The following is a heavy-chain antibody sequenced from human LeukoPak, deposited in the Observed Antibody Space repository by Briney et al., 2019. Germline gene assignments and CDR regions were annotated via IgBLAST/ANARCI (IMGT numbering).Heavy chain of an antibody. CDR3: ARLAVSLDFDY. J-gene: IGHJ4*02. V-gene: IGHV1-69*02. CDR2: IIPILGIA. Sequence: ASVKVSCKASGYTFTGYYMHWVRQAPGQGLEWMGRIIPILGIANYAQKFQGRVTITADKSTSTAYMELSSLRSEDTAVYYCARLAVSLDFDYWGQGTLVTVSS. CDR1: GYTFTGYY.